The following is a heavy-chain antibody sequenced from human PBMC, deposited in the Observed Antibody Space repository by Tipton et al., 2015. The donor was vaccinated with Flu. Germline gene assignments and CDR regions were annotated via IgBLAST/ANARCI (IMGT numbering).Heavy chain of an antibody. D-gene: IGHD5/OR15-5a*01. J-gene: IGHJ4*02. CDR2: IYYSGST. CDR3: ARGSLRRRVFDY. CDR1: GGSISSSSYY. V-gene: IGHV4-39*07. Sequence: TLSLTCTVSGGSISSSSYYWGWIRQPPGKGLEWIGSIYYSGSTYYNPSLKSRVTISVDTSKNQFSPKLSSVTAADTAVYYCARGSLRRRVFDYWGQGTLVTVSS.